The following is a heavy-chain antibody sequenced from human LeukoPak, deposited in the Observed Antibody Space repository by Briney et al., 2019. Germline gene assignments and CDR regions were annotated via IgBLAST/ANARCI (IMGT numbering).Heavy chain of an antibody. J-gene: IGHJ4*02. V-gene: IGHV3-48*01. CDR2: ISSSGNTI. Sequence: PGGSLRLSCEASGFTFSSYSMNWVRQAPGRGLECISYISSSGNTIYYADSVKGRFIISRDNAKNSLYLQMSSLRAEDTAVYYCARGRGTYQFDYWGQGTLVTVSS. CDR3: ARGRGTYQFDY. CDR1: GFTFSSYS. D-gene: IGHD1-26*01.